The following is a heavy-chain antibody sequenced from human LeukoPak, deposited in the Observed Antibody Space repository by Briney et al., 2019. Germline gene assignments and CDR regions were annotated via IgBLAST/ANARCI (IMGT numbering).Heavy chain of an antibody. Sequence: GGSLRLSCAAYGFTLSSHSMNWVRQAPGKGLEWVSSVSSSSSYIHSADSVKGRFTISRDNAKNSLYLQMNSLRAEDTAVYYCARDLYDSGAYSSPIDYWGQGTLVTVSS. V-gene: IGHV3-21*01. CDR2: VSSSSSYI. D-gene: IGHD3-22*01. J-gene: IGHJ4*02. CDR1: GFTLSSHS. CDR3: ARDLYDSGAYSSPIDY.